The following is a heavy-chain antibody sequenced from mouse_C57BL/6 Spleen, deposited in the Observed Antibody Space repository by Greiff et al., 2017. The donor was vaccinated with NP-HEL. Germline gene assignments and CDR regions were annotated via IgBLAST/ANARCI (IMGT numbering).Heavy chain of an antibody. CDR3: ARSGDGYDGFAY. Sequence: QVQLKESGPELVKPGASVKISCKASGYAFSSSWMNWVKQRPGKGLEWIGRIYPGDGDTNYNGKFKGKATLTADKSSSTAYMQLSSLTSEDSAVYCCARSGDGYDGFAYWGQGTLVTVSA. CDR1: GYAFSSSW. D-gene: IGHD2-2*01. J-gene: IGHJ3*01. V-gene: IGHV1-82*01. CDR2: IYPGDGDT.